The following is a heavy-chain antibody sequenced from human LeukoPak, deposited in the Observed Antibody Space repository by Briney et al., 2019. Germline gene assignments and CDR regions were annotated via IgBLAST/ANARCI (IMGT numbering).Heavy chain of an antibody. CDR1: GGTFSSYA. J-gene: IGHJ4*02. D-gene: IGHD6-19*01. V-gene: IGHV1-69*13. CDR3: ARDIAVAGTSGYFDY. CDR2: IIPIFGTA. Sequence: SVKVSCKASGGTFSSYAISWVRQAPGQGLEWMGGIIPIFGTANYAQKFQGRVTITADGSTSTAYMELSSLRSEDTAVYYCARDIAVAGTSGYFDYWGQGTLVTVSS.